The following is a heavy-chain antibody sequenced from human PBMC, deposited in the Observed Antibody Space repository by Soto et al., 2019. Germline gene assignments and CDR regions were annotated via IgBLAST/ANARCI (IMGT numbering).Heavy chain of an antibody. CDR2: ISGSGGRT. Sequence: EVQLLESGGGLVQPGGSLRLSCAASGFTFSSYAMSWVRQAPGKGLEWVSAISGSGGRTYNADSVKGRFTISRDNSKNTLYRQMNSLRAEDTAVYYCAKGVPVTTSADAFDSWGQGTMVTVSS. D-gene: IGHD4-17*01. V-gene: IGHV3-23*01. CDR3: AKGVPVTTSADAFDS. CDR1: GFTFSSYA. J-gene: IGHJ3*02.